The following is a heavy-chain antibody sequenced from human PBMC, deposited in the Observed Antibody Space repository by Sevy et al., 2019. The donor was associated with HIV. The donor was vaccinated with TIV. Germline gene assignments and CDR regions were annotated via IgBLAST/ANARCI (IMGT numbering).Heavy chain of an antibody. J-gene: IGHJ4*02. Sequence: GESLKISCAASGFTPSTYGMHWVRQAPGKGLEWVAVIGYDGSNKYYADSVRGRFTISRDNSKNTRFLQMDSLRGEDTAVYYCARDPRMYGDYLLAYFDYWGQGTLVTVSS. CDR3: ARDPRMYGDYLLAYFDY. CDR2: IGYDGSNK. V-gene: IGHV3-33*01. CDR1: GFTPSTYG. D-gene: IGHD2-8*01.